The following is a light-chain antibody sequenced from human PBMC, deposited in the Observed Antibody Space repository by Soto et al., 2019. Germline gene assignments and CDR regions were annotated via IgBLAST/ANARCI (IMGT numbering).Light chain of an antibody. V-gene: IGKV3-11*01. CDR3: QQYNNWPPYT. CDR2: DAS. CDR1: QSVSSY. Sequence: EIVLTQSPATLSLSPGERATLSCRASQSVSSYLAWYQQKPCQAPRLLIYDASNRATGIPARFSGSGSATDFTLTISSLQSEDFAVYYCQQYNNWPPYTFGQGTRLEIK. J-gene: IGKJ5*01.